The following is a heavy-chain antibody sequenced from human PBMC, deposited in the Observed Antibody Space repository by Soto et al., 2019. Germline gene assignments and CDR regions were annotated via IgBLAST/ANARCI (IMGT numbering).Heavy chain of an antibody. J-gene: IGHJ4*02. CDR1: GGTFSSYA. CDR2: IIPIFGTA. CDR3: ARGRNSWIQLDN. D-gene: IGHD5-18*01. V-gene: IGHV1-69*13. Sequence: GASVKVSCKASGGTFSSYAISWVRQAPGQGLEWMGGIIPIFGTANYAQKFQGRVTITADESTSTAYMELSSLRSEDTAVYYCARGRNSWIQLDNWGQGTLVIVSS.